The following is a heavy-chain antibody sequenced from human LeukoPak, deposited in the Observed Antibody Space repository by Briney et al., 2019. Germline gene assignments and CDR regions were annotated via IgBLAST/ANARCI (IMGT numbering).Heavy chain of an antibody. CDR1: GFTFSTYF. V-gene: IGHV3-30-3*01. CDR3: ARERQDTILHSGAFDI. J-gene: IGHJ3*02. Sequence: GRSLRLSCAASGFTFSTYFMHWVRQAPGKGLEWVADIASDGSHTFYVESVKGRLTISRDNSKNTLYLQMNSLRAEDTAVYFCARERQDTILHSGAFDIWGQRTMVTVSS. D-gene: IGHD2-21*01. CDR2: IASDGSHT.